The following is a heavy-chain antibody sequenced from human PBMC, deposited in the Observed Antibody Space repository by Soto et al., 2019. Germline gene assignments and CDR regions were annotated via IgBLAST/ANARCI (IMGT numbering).Heavy chain of an antibody. D-gene: IGHD2-15*01. CDR3: AKVDCSGGSCYLFDY. J-gene: IGHJ4*02. V-gene: IGHV3-9*01. Sequence: EVQLVESGGGLVQPGRSLRLSCAASGFTFDDYAMHWVRQAPGKGLEWVSGISWNSGSIGYADSVKGRFTISRDNAKNSLYLHMNSLRDEDTALYYCAKVDCSGGSCYLFDYWGQGTLVTVSS. CDR1: GFTFDDYA. CDR2: ISWNSGSI.